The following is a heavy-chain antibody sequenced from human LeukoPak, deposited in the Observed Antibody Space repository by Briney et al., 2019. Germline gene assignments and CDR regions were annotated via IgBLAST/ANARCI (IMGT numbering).Heavy chain of an antibody. V-gene: IGHV3-43*02. CDR3: AKDSLRDSSAYYPDY. J-gene: IGHJ4*02. CDR2: ISGDGGST. Sequence: PGGSLRLSCAASGFTFDDYAIHWVRQAPGKGLEWVSLISGDGGSTYYADSAKGRFTISRDNSKNSLYLQMNSLRTEDTALYYCAKDSLRDSSAYYPDYWGQGTLVTVSS. CDR1: GFTFDDYA. D-gene: IGHD3-22*01.